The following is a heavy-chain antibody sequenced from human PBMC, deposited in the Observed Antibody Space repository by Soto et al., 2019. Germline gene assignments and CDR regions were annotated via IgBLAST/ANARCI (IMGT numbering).Heavy chain of an antibody. CDR3: ARDPSIAGRMGSWSFDY. J-gene: IGHJ4*02. D-gene: IGHD6-6*01. CDR2: ISYDGSNK. V-gene: IGHV3-30-3*01. Sequence: QVQLVESGGGVVQPGRSLRLSCAASGFIFSSYAMHWVRQAPGKGLEWVAVISYDGSNKYYADSVKGRFTISRDKSKNTMYLQMTSLRAEDTAVYYCARDPSIAGRMGSWSFDYWGQGTLVTVSS. CDR1: GFIFSSYA.